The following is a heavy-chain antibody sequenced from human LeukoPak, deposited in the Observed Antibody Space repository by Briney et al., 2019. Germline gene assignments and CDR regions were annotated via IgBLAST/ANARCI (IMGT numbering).Heavy chain of an antibody. V-gene: IGHV3-23*01. CDR3: AQHRGTYSFDY. D-gene: IGHD1-26*01. CDR2: ISDRGDIA. Sequence: GGSLRLSCAASGLSFNSFVMGWVRQAPGKGLEWVSAISDRGDIAYYSDSVGGRFTISRYNSKNTLYLQMNSLRAEGTAVYYCAQHRGTYSFDYWGQGTLVTVSS. J-gene: IGHJ4*02. CDR1: GLSFNSFV.